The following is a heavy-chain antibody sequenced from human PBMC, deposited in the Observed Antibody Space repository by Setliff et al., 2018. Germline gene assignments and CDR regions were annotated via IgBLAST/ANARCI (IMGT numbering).Heavy chain of an antibody. CDR1: GGSFSGYY. D-gene: IGHD6-6*01. V-gene: IGHV4-34*01. Sequence: PSETLSLTCAVYGGSFSGYYWSGIRQPPGKGLEWIGEINHSGSTKYSPSLESRVTMSVDPSKNQFSLKVTSVTAADTAVYYCARGRNVAARLLDSWGRGTLVTVSS. CDR2: INHSGST. CDR3: ARGRNVAARLLDS. J-gene: IGHJ4*02.